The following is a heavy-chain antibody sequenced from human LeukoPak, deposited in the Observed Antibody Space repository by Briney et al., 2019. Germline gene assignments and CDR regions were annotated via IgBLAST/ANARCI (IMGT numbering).Heavy chain of an antibody. CDR2: IYYSGST. V-gene: IGHV4-59*01. CDR1: GASINSYY. J-gene: IGHJ4*02. D-gene: IGHD1-1*01. CDR3: ARGTGNWNHRV. Sequence: SETLSLTCTVSGASINSYYWSWLRQAPGKGLEWIGYIYYSGSTNYNPSLKSRVTISVDRSNNQFSLKLSSVTTADTAVYYCARGTGNWNHRVWGQGTLVTVSA.